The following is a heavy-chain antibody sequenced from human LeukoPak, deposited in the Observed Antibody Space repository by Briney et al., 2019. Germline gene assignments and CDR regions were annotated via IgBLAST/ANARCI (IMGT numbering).Heavy chain of an antibody. V-gene: IGHV1-2*02. D-gene: IGHD3-10*01. CDR1: GYTFTGYY. J-gene: IGHJ5*02. CDR3: ARNPYYYASGSYPLSAYWFDP. Sequence: ASVKVSCKASGYTFTGYYLHWVRQAPGQGLEWMGWINPNSGGTNYAQKFQGRVTMTRDTSISTAYMELSRLRSDDTAVYYCARNPYYYASGSYPLSAYWFDPWGQGTLVTVSS. CDR2: INPNSGGT.